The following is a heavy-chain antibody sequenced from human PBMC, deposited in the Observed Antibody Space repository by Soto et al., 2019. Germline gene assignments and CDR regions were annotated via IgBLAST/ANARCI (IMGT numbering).Heavy chain of an antibody. CDR1: GGSINNNNYY. J-gene: IGHJ4*02. Sequence: PSETLSLTCSVSGGSINNNNYYWAWIRQPPGKGLEWIGTIYYIGSTFYHPSFKSRVTISVDTSKNQFSVKLSSVTAADTAVYYCASLARGYYDSSGYYHGYYFDYWGQGTLVTVSS. CDR2: IYYIGST. CDR3: ASLARGYYDSSGYYHGYYFDY. V-gene: IGHV4-39*01. D-gene: IGHD3-22*01.